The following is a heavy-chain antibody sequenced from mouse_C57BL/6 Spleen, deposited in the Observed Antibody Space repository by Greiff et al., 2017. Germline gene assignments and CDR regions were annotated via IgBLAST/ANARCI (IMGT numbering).Heavy chain of an antibody. J-gene: IGHJ2*01. CDR1: GFSFNTYA. Sequence: EVKLLESGGGLVQPKGSLKLSCAASGFSFNTYAMNWVRQAPGKGLEWVARIRSKSNNYATYYADSVKDRFTISRDDSESMLYLQMNNLKTEDTAMYYCVRQRGSSLYFDYWGQGTTLTVSS. CDR2: IRSKSNNYAT. D-gene: IGHD1-1*01. CDR3: VRQRGSSLYFDY. V-gene: IGHV10-1*01.